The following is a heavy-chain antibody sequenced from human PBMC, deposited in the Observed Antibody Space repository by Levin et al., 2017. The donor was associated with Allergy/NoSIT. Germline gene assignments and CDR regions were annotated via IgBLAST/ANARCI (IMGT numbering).Heavy chain of an antibody. D-gene: IGHD3-22*01. CDR1: GFTFSSYS. V-gene: IGHV3-48*01. CDR2: ISSSSSTI. Sequence: GGSLRLSCAASGFTFSSYSMNWVRQAPGKGLEWVSYISSSSSTIYYADSVKGRFTISRDNAKNSLYLQMNSLRAEDTAVYYCARGITMIVVVISAFDIWGQGTMVTVSS. CDR3: ARGITMIVVVISAFDI. J-gene: IGHJ3*02.